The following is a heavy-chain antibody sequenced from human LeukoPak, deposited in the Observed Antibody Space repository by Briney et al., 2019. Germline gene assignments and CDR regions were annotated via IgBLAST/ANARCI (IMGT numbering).Heavy chain of an antibody. CDR3: AKDHGYTSSRLFNWFDP. V-gene: IGHV3-30*18. CDR1: GFTFSTYG. D-gene: IGHD6-13*01. J-gene: IGHJ5*02. CDR2: VSYDGSSM. Sequence: PGGSLRLSCAASGFTFSTYGMHWVRQAPGKGLEWVAVVSYDGSSMYYADSVKGRFTISRDNSKNTLYLQMNSLRSEDTAVYYCAKDHGYTSSRLFNWFDPWGQGTLVTVSS.